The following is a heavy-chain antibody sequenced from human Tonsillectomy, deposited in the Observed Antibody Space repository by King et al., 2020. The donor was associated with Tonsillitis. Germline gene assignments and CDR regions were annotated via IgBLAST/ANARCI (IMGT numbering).Heavy chain of an antibody. CDR1: GGSISSGSYY. CDR3: ASDSGSSGYYWSPAEYFQH. CDR2: IYTSGST. J-gene: IGHJ1*01. Sequence: VPLQESGPGLVKPSQTLSLTCTVSGGSISSGSYYWRWIRQPAGKGLEWIGRIYTSGSTNYNPSLKSRVTISVDTSKNQFSLKLSSVTAADTALYYCASDSGSSGYYWSPAEYFQHWGQGTLVTVSS. D-gene: IGHD3-22*01. V-gene: IGHV4-61*02.